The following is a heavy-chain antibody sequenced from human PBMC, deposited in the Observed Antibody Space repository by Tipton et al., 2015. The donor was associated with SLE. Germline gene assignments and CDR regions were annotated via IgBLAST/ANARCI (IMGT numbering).Heavy chain of an antibody. D-gene: IGHD6-25*01. Sequence: QVQLVQSGGGVVQPGTSLRLSCTASGFTFSNNDMHWVRQAPGKGLEWVAFMSYIGNKKQYADSVKGRFIVSRDNSKSTLYLQLNSLRSEDTAVYYCARGPSDYHVYMDVWGKGTTVTVSS. V-gene: IGHV3-30*03. CDR1: GFTFSNND. CDR3: ARGPSDYHVYMDV. J-gene: IGHJ6*03. CDR2: MSYIGNKK.